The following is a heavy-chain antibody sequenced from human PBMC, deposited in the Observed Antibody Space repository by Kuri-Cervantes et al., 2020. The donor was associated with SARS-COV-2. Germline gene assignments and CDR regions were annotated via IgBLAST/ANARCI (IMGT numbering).Heavy chain of an antibody. CDR3: ARVVIPAALDY. V-gene: IGHV3-48*03. CDR1: GFTFSSYE. J-gene: IGHJ4*02. Sequence: GESLKISCAASGFTFSSYEMNWVRQAPGKGLEWVSYISSSGSTIYYADSVRGRFTISRDNAKNSLYLQMNSLRAEDTAVYYCARVVIPAALDYWGQGTLVTVSS. D-gene: IGHD2-2*01. CDR2: ISSSGSTI.